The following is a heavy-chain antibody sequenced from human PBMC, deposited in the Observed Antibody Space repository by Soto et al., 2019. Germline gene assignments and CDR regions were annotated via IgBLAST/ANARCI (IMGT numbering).Heavy chain of an antibody. V-gene: IGHV1-58*01. D-gene: IGHD4-17*01. CDR3: AAEDYGDSYYFDY. CDR2: IVVGSGNT. Sequence: QMQLVQSGPEVKKPGTSVKVSCKASGFTFTSSAVQWVRQARGQRLEWIGWIVVGSGNTNYAQKFQERVTITRDMSTSTAYMELSSLRSEDTAVYYCAAEDYGDSYYFDYWGQGTLVTVSS. CDR1: GFTFTSSA. J-gene: IGHJ4*02.